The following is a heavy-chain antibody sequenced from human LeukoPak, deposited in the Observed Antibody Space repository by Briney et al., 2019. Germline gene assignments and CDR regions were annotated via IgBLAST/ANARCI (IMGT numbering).Heavy chain of an antibody. Sequence: RGPLRLSCAASGFTFSSYAMSWVRQAPGKGLEWVSGISGSGGSTYYEDSVKGRFTISRDNSKNTLYLQMNSLRAEDTAVYYCGALKTGTTNRYYYYYGMDVWGQGTTVTVSS. J-gene: IGHJ6*02. CDR2: ISGSGGST. V-gene: IGHV3-23*01. D-gene: IGHD1-7*01. CDR1: GFTFSSYA. CDR3: GALKTGTTNRYYYYYGMDV.